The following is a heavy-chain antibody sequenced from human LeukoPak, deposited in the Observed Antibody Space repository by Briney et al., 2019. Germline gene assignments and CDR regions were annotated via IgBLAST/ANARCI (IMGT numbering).Heavy chain of an antibody. Sequence: PGGSLRRSCAASGFTFSSYAMSWVRQAPGKGLEWVSAISGSDSTYYADSVKGRFTISRDNSKNTLYLQMNSLRAEDTAIYYCAKGVRFLDWWILDYWGQGSLVTVSS. V-gene: IGHV3-23*01. D-gene: IGHD3-9*01. CDR3: AKGVRFLDWWILDY. CDR2: ISGSDST. CDR1: GFTFSSYA. J-gene: IGHJ4*02.